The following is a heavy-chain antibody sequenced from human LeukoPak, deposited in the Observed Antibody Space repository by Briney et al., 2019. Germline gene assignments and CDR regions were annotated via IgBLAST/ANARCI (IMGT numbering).Heavy chain of an antibody. V-gene: IGHV3-11*05. J-gene: IGHJ6*02. CDR3: ARGHHGMEV. CDR1: EFSFSDYY. CDR2: ITSSSDT. Sequence: PGGSLRLSCAASEFSFSDYYMSWIRQAPGKGLEWVSYITSSSDTDCADSVKGRFTISRDNAKNSLFLQMNSLRAEDTAVYYCARGHHGMEVWGRGTTVTVSS.